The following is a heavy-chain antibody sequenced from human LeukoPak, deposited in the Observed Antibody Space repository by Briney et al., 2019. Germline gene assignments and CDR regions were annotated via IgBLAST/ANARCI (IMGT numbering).Heavy chain of an antibody. D-gene: IGHD2-21*02. CDR3: ARDMAYCGGDCYTNLDY. J-gene: IGHJ4*02. CDR1: GYTCTSYY. CDR2: INPSGGST. V-gene: IGHV1-46*01. Sequence: ASVKVSCKASGYTCTSYYMHWVRQAPGQGLEWMGIINPSGGSTSYAQKFQGRVTMTRDTSTSTVYMELSSLRSEDTAVYYCARDMAYCGGDCYTNLDYWGQGTLVTVSS.